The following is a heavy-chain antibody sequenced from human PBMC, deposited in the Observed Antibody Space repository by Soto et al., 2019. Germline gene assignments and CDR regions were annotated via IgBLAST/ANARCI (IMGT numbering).Heavy chain of an antibody. D-gene: IGHD3-16*01. Sequence: GGSLRLSCAASGFTFSNAWMSWVRQAPGKGLEWVGRIKTKADGGTADYAAPVKGRFTISRDDSKSTLYLEMNSLKTEDTAVYYCATPNLHLGPHVFDDWGQGTMVTVSS. CDR2: IKTKADGGTA. J-gene: IGHJ3*01. V-gene: IGHV3-15*01. CDR1: GFTFSNAW. CDR3: ATPNLHLGPHVFDD.